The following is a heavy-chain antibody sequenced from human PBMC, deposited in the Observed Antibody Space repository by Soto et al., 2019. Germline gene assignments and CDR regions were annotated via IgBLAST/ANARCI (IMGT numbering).Heavy chain of an antibody. J-gene: IGHJ6*02. V-gene: IGHV1-69*01. CDR3: ASGISINRDRLGSYYYYYGMDV. Sequence: QVQLVQSGAEVKKPGSSVKVSCKASGGTFSSYAISWVRQAPGQGLEWMGGIIPIFGTANYAQKFQGRVTITADESTSTAYMELSSLRSEDTAVYYCASGISINRDRLGSYYYYYGMDVWGQGTTVTVSS. CDR1: GGTFSSYA. D-gene: IGHD3-10*01. CDR2: IIPIFGTA.